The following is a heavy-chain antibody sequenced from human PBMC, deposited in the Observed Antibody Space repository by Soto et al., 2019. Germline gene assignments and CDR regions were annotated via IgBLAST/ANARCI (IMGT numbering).Heavy chain of an antibody. J-gene: IGHJ5*02. CDR3: ARAGGVAAAGGENWFDP. D-gene: IGHD6-13*01. CDR1: GYTFTSYG. V-gene: IGHV1-18*01. Sequence: ASVKVSCKASGYTFTSYGISWVRQAPGQGLEWMGWISAYNGNTNYAQKLQGRVTMTTDTSTSTAYMELRRLRSDDTAVYYGARAGGVAAAGGENWFDPWGQGTLVTVSS. CDR2: ISAYNGNT.